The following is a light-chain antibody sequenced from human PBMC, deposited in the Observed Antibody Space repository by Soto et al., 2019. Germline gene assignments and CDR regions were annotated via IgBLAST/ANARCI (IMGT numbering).Light chain of an antibody. J-gene: IGLJ2*01. Sequence: FMLTQPHSVSESPGKTVTISCTRSSGSIASNYVQWYQQRPGSAPTTVIYEDNQRTSGVPDRFSGSIDSSSNSASLTISGLKTEDEADYYCQSSDSSNVVFGGGTKVTVL. CDR1: SGSIASNY. CDR3: QSSDSSNVV. V-gene: IGLV6-57*04. CDR2: EDN.